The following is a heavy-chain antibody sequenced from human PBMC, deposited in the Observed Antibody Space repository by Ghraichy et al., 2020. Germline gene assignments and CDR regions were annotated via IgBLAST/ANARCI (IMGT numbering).Heavy chain of an antibody. V-gene: IGHV4-59*01. Sequence: SETLSLTCTVSGGSISSYYWSWIRQPPGKGLEWIGYIYYSGSTNYNPSLKSRVTISVDTSKNQFSLKLSSVTAADTAVYYCARVNPSWGIAADYGMDVWGQGTTVTVSS. D-gene: IGHD6-13*01. CDR2: IYYSGST. CDR1: GGSISSYY. CDR3: ARVNPSWGIAADYGMDV. J-gene: IGHJ6*02.